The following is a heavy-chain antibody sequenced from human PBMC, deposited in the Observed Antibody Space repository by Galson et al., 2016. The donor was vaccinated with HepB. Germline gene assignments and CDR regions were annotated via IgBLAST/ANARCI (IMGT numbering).Heavy chain of an antibody. V-gene: IGHV3-7*01. CDR1: GFSFSSYW. D-gene: IGHD3-22*01. J-gene: IGHJ3*02. Sequence: SLRLSCAASGFSFSSYWMNWVRQAPGKGLEWVADIKQDGSEKYYVDSVGGRFNVSRDNAKTSLYLQMNSLRAEDTAVYYCATMFYYYDSGFDRVDAFDMWGQGTLVTVSS. CDR2: IKQDGSEK. CDR3: ATMFYYYDSGFDRVDAFDM.